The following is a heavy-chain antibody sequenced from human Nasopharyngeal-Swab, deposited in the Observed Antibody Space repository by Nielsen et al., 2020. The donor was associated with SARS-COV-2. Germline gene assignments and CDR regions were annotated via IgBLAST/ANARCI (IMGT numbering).Heavy chain of an antibody. Sequence: ASVKVSCKASGDTFINHDINWVRQHTGQGLEWMGWMTPNSGNTGYAQKFQGRVTMTRNTSTRTAYLELRSLRSEDTAVYYCARGGSSLGANLEDPWGQGTLVIVSS. CDR1: GDTFINHD. CDR3: ARGGSSLGANLEDP. V-gene: IGHV1-8*01. J-gene: IGHJ5*02. D-gene: IGHD3-10*01. CDR2: MTPNSGNT.